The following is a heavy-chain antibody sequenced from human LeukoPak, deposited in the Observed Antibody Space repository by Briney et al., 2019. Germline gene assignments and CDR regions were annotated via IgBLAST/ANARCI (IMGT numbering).Heavy chain of an antibody. J-gene: IGHJ4*02. Sequence: EASVKVSCKASGGTFSSYAISWVRRAPGQGLEWMGRIIPIFGIANYAQKCQGRVTITADKSTSTAYMEVSSLRSEDTAVYYCAREALYCSSTSRYTVIEGYYFDYWGQGTLVTVSS. CDR2: IIPIFGIA. CDR1: GGTFSSYA. CDR3: AREALYCSSTSRYTVIEGYYFDY. V-gene: IGHV1-69*04. D-gene: IGHD2-2*02.